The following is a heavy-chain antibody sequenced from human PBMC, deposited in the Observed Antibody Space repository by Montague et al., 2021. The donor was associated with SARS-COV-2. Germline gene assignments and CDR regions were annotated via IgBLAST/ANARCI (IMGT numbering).Heavy chain of an antibody. CDR1: GGSISSGDFY. Sequence: SETLSLTCAVSGGSISSGDFYWSWIRQPPGKGLEWIGSIYYSGTTYYNPSLKSRVTISVDTSKNQFSLKLNSVTAADTSVYFCARHDARGDCPYTTCLGALDIWGQGTMVTVSS. J-gene: IGHJ3*02. CDR2: IYYSGTT. CDR3: ARHDARGDCPYTTCLGALDI. V-gene: IGHV4-39*01. D-gene: IGHD3-16*01.